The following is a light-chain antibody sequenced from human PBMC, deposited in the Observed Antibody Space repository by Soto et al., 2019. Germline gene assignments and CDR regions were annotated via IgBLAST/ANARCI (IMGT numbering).Light chain of an antibody. J-gene: IGKJ4*01. Sequence: DILLIQSPATLSASVGDRITIPCRASANIFKFLAWYQQRSGSAPHLIIYAASDLERGVPSRFSGRGSGTELTLTIDNLQPNDAATHGGQRYHPLSFTCGGGTQVDVK. V-gene: IGKV1-5*01. CDR1: ANIFKF. CDR3: QRYHPLSFT. CDR2: AAS.